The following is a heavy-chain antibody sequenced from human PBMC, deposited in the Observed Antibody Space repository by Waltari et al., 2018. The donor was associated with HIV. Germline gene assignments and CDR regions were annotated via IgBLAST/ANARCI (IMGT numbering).Heavy chain of an antibody. CDR1: GVTIESND. D-gene: IGHD6-19*01. Sequence: EVQLVVSGGGFVQPGTSLRLSCAASGVTIESNDIPCARLATGKGLAWVSCISWNSDSIGYADSVKGRFTISRDNAKNSLYLQMNSLRAEDTALYYCAKRSSGWYFDYWGQGTLVTVSS. V-gene: IGHV3-9*01. J-gene: IGHJ4*02. CDR3: AKRSSGWYFDY. CDR2: ISWNSDSI.